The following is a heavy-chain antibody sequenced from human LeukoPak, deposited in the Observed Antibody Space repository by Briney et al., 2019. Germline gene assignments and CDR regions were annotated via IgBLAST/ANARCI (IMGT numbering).Heavy chain of an antibody. J-gene: IGHJ4*02. CDR1: GFIFSHHT. D-gene: IGHD3-3*01. V-gene: IGHV3-23*01. CDR3: AKDSDIWSGYYTLDY. Sequence: PGGSLRLSCAASGFIFSHHTMTWVRQAPGKGLEWVSSVNGSGDATTYADSVKGRFTISRDNSKNTVYLQMNSLSGEDTAVYYCAKDSDIWSGYYTLDYWGQGTLVTVSS. CDR2: VNGSGDAT.